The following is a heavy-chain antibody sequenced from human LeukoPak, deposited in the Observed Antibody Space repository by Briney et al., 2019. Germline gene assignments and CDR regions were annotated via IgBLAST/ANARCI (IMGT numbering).Heavy chain of an antibody. Sequence: GESLQISCKGSGYSFTSYWIGWVRPMPGKGLEWMGIIYPGDSDTRYSPSFQGQVTISADKSISTAFLQWSSLKASDTAMYYCARLSYDSSDFHYMDVWGKGTTVTISS. CDR2: IYPGDSDT. J-gene: IGHJ6*03. D-gene: IGHD3-22*01. CDR1: GYSFTSYW. V-gene: IGHV5-51*01. CDR3: ARLSYDSSDFHYMDV.